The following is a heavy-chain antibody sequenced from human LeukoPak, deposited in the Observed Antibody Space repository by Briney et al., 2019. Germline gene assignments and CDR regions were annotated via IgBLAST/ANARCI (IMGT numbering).Heavy chain of an antibody. J-gene: IGHJ4*02. CDR1: GGTFSRFT. CDR2: ITPIFGTA. D-gene: IGHD3-22*01. Sequence: GASVKVSCKASGGTFSRFTISWVRQAPGQGFEWMGGITPIFGTANFAQKFQGRVSITADGSTSTAFMELSSLRSEDTAVYYCAREWGFESSGYYYAYWGQGTLVTVSS. V-gene: IGHV1-69*13. CDR3: AREWGFESSGYYYAY.